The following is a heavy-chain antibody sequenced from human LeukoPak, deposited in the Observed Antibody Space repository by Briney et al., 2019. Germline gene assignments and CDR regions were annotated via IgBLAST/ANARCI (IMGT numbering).Heavy chain of an antibody. V-gene: IGHV3-11*01. Sequence: GGSLRLSCAASGFTFSDYYMSWIRQAPGRGLEWVSYISSSGSTIYYADSVKGRFTISRDNAKNSLYLQMNSLRAEDTAVYYCARVNAEDAFDIWGQGTMVTVSS. CDR1: GFTFSDYY. CDR3: ARVNAEDAFDI. CDR2: ISSSGSTI. J-gene: IGHJ3*02.